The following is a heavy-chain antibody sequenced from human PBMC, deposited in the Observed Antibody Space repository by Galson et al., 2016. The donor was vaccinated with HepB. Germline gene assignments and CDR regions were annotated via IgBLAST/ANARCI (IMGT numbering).Heavy chain of an antibody. CDR3: AREGGTSGTYRYSFDY. CDR2: VSSGGTTQ. CDR1: GFSFSNYG. V-gene: IGHV3-30*03. D-gene: IGHD1-26*01. J-gene: IGHJ4*02. Sequence: SLRLSCAASGFSFSNYGMHWVRQAQGKGLEWVAVVSSGGTTQYYADPVKGRFTISRDNSKSTLYLQMDSLRIDATAVYYCAREGGTSGTYRYSFDYWGQGTLVAVSS.